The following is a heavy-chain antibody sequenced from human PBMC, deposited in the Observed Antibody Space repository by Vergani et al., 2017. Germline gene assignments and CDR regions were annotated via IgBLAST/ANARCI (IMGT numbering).Heavy chain of an antibody. V-gene: IGHV4-4*07. D-gene: IGHD7-27*01. CDR1: GAPISYWC. CDR3: ATGDGPFDI. Sequence: QVQMQESGPGLVKTSETLSLTCSASGAPISYWCWSWPRQPAGKGLEWIGRLCPSGSTNYKPSLKSRVTMSIDTSKNQFSLKLTSVTAADTAVYCCATGDGPFDIWGHGTLVTVSS. CDR2: LCPSGST. J-gene: IGHJ4*03.